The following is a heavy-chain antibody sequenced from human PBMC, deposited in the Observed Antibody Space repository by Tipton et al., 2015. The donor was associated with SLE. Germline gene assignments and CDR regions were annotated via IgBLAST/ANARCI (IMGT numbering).Heavy chain of an antibody. CDR2: IWYDGSNK. CDR3: ARDHGYNWNHDAFDF. CDR1: GFTFSSYG. V-gene: IGHV3-33*01. D-gene: IGHD1-20*01. Sequence: SLRLSCAASGFTFSSYGMHWVRQAPGKGLEWVAVIWYDGSNKYYADSVKGRFTISRDNSKNTLYLQMNSLRAEDTAVYYCARDHGYNWNHDAFDFWGQGTMVTVSS. J-gene: IGHJ3*01.